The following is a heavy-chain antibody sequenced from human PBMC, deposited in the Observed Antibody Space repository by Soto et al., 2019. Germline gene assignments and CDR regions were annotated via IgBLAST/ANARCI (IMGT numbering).Heavy chain of an antibody. V-gene: IGHV1-69*01. Sequence: KVSCKASGGTFISYAISWVRQASRQGLEWMGGIIPIFGTANYAQKFQGRVTITADESTSTAYMELSSLRSEDTAVYYCAETTFTDYYYYGMDVWGQGTTVTVSS. CDR1: GGTFISYA. D-gene: IGHD1-7*01. J-gene: IGHJ6*02. CDR3: AETTFTDYYYYGMDV. CDR2: IIPIFGTA.